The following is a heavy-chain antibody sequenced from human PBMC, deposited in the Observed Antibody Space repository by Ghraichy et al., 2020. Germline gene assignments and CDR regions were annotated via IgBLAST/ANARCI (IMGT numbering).Heavy chain of an antibody. V-gene: IGHV1-69*02. CDR1: GGPFSRYT. CDR3: SATYGSGLSYMDV. D-gene: IGHD3-10*01. Sequence: SVKVSCKASGGPFSRYTITWVRQAPGQGLEWMGRIIPVLNLRNYTQKLQGRATIIADSSTRTAYMELSGLTSEDTAVYYCSATYGSGLSYMDVWGQGTTVIVTS. J-gene: IGHJ6*02. CDR2: IIPVLNLR.